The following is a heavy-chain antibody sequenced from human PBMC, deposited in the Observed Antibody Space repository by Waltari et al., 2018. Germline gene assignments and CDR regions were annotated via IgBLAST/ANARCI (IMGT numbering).Heavy chain of an antibody. J-gene: IGHJ4*02. CDR1: GLLFTNDA. CDR3: AKAHFYDTSGYIEN. CDR2: INGYGDKT. Sequence: EVHVLESGGGLVQPGGSLRLICAASGLLFTNDARNWVRQAPGKELEWVSGINGYGDKTYYADSVKGRFTLSRDNSRNTLSLQMNSLRAEDTAVYYCAKAHFYDTSGYIENWGQGTLVTVSS. V-gene: IGHV3-23*01. D-gene: IGHD5-18*01.